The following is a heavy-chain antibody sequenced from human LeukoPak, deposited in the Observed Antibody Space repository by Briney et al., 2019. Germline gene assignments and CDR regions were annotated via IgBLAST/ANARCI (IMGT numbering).Heavy chain of an antibody. J-gene: IGHJ4*02. V-gene: IGHV3-23*01. CDR3: AKEPEAIVVVTEDY. CDR1: GFTFSNFG. Sequence: PGGSLRLSCEASGFTFSNFGMTWVRQAPGKGLEWVSTISGSGHNTYYADSVKGRFTISRDNSKNTLYLQMNSLRAEDTAVYYCAKEPEAIVVVTEDYWGQGTLVTVSS. CDR2: ISGSGHNT. D-gene: IGHD2-21*02.